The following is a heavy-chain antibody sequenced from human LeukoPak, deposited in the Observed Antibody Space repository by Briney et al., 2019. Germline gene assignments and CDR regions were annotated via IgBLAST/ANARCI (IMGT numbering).Heavy chain of an antibody. CDR1: GVSITSNNW. CDR2: IHHSGST. V-gene: IGHV4-4*02. Sequence: SETLSLTCAVSGVSITSNNWWSWVRQPPGKGLEWIGEIHHSGSTNYNPSLKSRVTMSVDKSKNQFSLKLSSVTAADTAVYYCARDLGFSSGWLVDYWGQGTLVTVSS. J-gene: IGHJ4*02. D-gene: IGHD6-19*01. CDR3: ARDLGFSSGWLVDY.